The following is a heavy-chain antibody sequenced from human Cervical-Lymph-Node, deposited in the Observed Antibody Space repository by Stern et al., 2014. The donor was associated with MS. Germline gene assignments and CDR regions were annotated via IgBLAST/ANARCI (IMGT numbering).Heavy chain of an antibody. CDR3: ARGAFFGVVIQKWFDP. V-gene: IGHV3-74*01. CDR2: INSEGSRT. D-gene: IGHD3-3*01. Sequence: EVQLVESGGGLVQPGGSLRLSCAASGFTFSSYRMHWVRQAPGKGLVWVSRINSEGSRTNYADSVKGRFTISRDNAKNTLYLQMNSLRAEDTAVYYCARGAFFGVVIQKWFDPWGQGTLVTVSS. CDR1: GFTFSSYR. J-gene: IGHJ5*02.